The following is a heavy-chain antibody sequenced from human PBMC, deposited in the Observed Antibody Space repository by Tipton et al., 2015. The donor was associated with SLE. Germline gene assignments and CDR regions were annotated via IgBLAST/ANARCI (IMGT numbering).Heavy chain of an antibody. J-gene: IGHJ6*04. CDR2: INHSGST. CDR1: GDSISSYY. CDR3: ARLQYIFGGMDV. V-gene: IGHV4-34*01. Sequence: LRLSCTVSGDSISSYYWSWIRQPPGKGLEWIGEINHSGSTNYNPPLKSRVTISVDTSKNQFSLKLSSVTAADTAVYYCARLQYIFGGMDVWGEGTTVTVSS. D-gene: IGHD3-3*01.